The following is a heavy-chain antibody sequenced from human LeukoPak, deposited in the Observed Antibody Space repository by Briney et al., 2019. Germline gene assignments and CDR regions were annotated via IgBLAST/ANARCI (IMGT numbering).Heavy chain of an antibody. CDR3: ARDHQAYYDSSGYFDY. V-gene: IGHV4-34*01. CDR2: INHSGST. Sequence: SETLSLTCAVYGGSFSGYYWSWIRQPPGKGLEWIGEINHSGSTNYNPSLKSRVTISVDTSKNQFSLKLSSVTAADTAVYYCARDHQAYYDSSGYFDYWGQGTLVTVSS. D-gene: IGHD3-22*01. J-gene: IGHJ4*02. CDR1: GGSFSGYY.